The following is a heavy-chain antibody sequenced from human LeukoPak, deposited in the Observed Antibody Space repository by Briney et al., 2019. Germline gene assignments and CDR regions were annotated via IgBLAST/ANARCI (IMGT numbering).Heavy chain of an antibody. CDR2: INNDGSTT. CDR1: GFTFSTYW. Sequence: GGSPRLSCAASGFTFSTYWMHWVRQAPGKGLVWVSRINNDGSTTTYADSVKGRFTISRDNAKNTLYLQMNSLRAEDTAVYYCATIATPQDYWGQGTLVTVSS. J-gene: IGHJ4*02. CDR3: ATIATPQDY. V-gene: IGHV3-74*01. D-gene: IGHD2-21*01.